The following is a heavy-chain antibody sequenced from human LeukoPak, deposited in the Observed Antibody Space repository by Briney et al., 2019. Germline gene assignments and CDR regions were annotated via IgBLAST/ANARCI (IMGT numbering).Heavy chain of an antibody. V-gene: IGHV3-74*01. J-gene: IGHJ4*02. CDR2: IKNDGTST. Sequence: GGSLRLSCAASGFTFRSYWMHWVRQAPGQGLVWVSRIKNDGTSTNYADSVKGRFTISRDNAQNTLYLQMNSLRAEDTAVYYCARGGYSSSWYPYWGQGTLVTVSS. CDR3: ARGGYSSSWYPY. CDR1: GFTFRSYW. D-gene: IGHD6-13*01.